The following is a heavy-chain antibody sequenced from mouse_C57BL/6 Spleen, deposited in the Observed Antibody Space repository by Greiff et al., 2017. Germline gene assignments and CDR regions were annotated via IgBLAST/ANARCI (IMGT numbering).Heavy chain of an antibody. CDR1: GYTFTSYW. J-gene: IGHJ2*01. CDR2: IHPSDSDT. D-gene: IGHD1-1*01. CDR3: AGITTVVAPYFDY. Sequence: QVQLQQPGAELVKPGASVKVSCKASGYTFTSYWMHWVKQRPGQGLEWIGRIHPSDSDTNYNQKFKGKATLTVDKSSSTAYMQLSSLTSADSAVYYCAGITTVVAPYFDYWGQGTTLTVSS. V-gene: IGHV1-74*01.